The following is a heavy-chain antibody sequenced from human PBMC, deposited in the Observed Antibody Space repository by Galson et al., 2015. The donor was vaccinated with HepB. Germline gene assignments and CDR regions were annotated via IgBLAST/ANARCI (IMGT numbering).Heavy chain of an antibody. CDR3: ARGDVRSWYLAPFDY. Sequence: LSLTCAVSGGSISSGGYSWSWIRQPPGKGLEWIGYIYHSGSTYYNPSLKSRVTISVDRSKNQFSLKLSSVTAADTAVYYCARGDVRSWYLAPFDYWGQGTLVTVSS. V-gene: IGHV4-30-2*01. D-gene: IGHD6-13*01. CDR1: GGSISSGGYS. J-gene: IGHJ4*02. CDR2: IYHSGST.